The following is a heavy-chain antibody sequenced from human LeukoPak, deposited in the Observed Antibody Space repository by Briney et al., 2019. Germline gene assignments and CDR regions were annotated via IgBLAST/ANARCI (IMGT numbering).Heavy chain of an antibody. J-gene: IGHJ6*02. Sequence: ASVKVSCKASGYTFTSYGISWVRQAPGQGLEWMGWISAYNGNTNYAQKLQGRVTMTTDTSTSTAYMELRSLRSDDTAVYYCARGITIFGVVTTSRYGMDVWGQGTTATVSS. CDR2: ISAYNGNT. V-gene: IGHV1-18*01. CDR3: ARGITIFGVVTTSRYGMDV. CDR1: GYTFTSYG. D-gene: IGHD3-3*01.